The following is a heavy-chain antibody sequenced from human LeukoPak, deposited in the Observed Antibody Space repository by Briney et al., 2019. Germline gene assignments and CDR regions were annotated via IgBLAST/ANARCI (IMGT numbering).Heavy chain of an antibody. V-gene: IGHV3-21*01. CDR3: ARATVTRDFDY. Sequence: PGGSLRLSCAASGFTFSSYSMNWVRQAPGKGLEWVSSITSGSNYIYYADSVKGRFTISRDNAKNSLYLQMNSLRAEDTAVYYCARATVTRDFDYWGQGTLVTVSS. D-gene: IGHD4-17*01. CDR2: ITSGSNYI. CDR1: GFTFSSYS. J-gene: IGHJ4*02.